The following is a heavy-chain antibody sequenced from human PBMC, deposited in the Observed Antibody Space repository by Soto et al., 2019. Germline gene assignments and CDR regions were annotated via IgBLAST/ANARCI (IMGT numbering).Heavy chain of an antibody. CDR1: GYSFAVYC. CDR3: ARQIYDSDTGPNFQYYFDS. CDR2: IDPSDSQT. D-gene: IGHD3-22*01. J-gene: IGHJ4*02. Sequence: GESLKISWNGSGYSFAVYCITWVLQKPGKGLEWMWRIDPSDSQTYYSPSFRGHVTISATKSITTVFLQWSSLRASDTAMYYCARQIYDSDTGPNFQYYFDSWGQGTPVTVSS. V-gene: IGHV5-10-1*01.